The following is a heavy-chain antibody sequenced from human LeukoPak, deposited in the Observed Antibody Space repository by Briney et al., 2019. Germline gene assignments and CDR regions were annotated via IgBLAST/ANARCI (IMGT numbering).Heavy chain of an antibody. CDR1: GFTFSSYA. J-gene: IGHJ4*02. V-gene: IGHV3-23*01. D-gene: IGHD3-3*01. Sequence: GGSLRLSCAASGFTFSSYAMSWVRQAPGKGLEWVSAIRGSGGSTYYADPAKGRFTISRANSKNTLLFQMKSLRAEGRAVYYCASDRGVARDYWGQGTLVTVSS. CDR2: IRGSGGST. CDR3: ASDRGVARDY.